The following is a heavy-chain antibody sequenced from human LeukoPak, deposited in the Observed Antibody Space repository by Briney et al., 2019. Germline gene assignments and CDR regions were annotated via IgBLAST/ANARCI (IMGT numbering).Heavy chain of an antibody. CDR2: INHSGST. D-gene: IGHD6-13*01. CDR3: ALSSSWYGDGLDY. V-gene: IGHV4-34*01. J-gene: IGHJ4*02. Sequence: KPSETLSLTCAVYGGSFSGYYWSWIRQPPGKRLEWIGEINHSGSTNYNPSLKSRVTISVDTSKNQFSLKLSSVTAADTAVYYCALSSSWYGDGLDYWGQGTLVTVSS. CDR1: GGSFSGYY.